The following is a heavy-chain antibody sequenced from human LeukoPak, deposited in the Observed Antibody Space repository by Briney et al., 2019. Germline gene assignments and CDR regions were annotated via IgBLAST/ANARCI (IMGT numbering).Heavy chain of an antibody. V-gene: IGHV3-30*04. Sequence: GGSLRLSCAASGFTFSSYAMHWVRQAPGKGLEWVAVISYDGSNKYYADSVKGRFTISRDNSKNTLYLQMNSLRAEDTAVYYCARDPAPEQQLVRYNWFDPWGQGTLVTVSS. J-gene: IGHJ5*02. CDR3: ARDPAPEQQLVRYNWFDP. CDR2: ISYDGSNK. CDR1: GFTFSSYA. D-gene: IGHD6-13*01.